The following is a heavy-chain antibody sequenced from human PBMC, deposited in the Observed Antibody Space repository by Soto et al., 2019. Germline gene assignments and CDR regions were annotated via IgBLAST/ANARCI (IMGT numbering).Heavy chain of an antibody. CDR2: TYYRSQWFN. CDR1: GDSVSSNSAA. J-gene: IGHJ4*02. CDR3: ATWRFDH. V-gene: IGHV6-1*01. Sequence: SQTLSLSCAIPGDSVSSNSAAWNCIRHSPSRGLEWLGRTYYRSQWFNDYAVSMRSRITIKADTTKNQFSLQVNSATPEDTAVYYCATWRFDHWGQGTPVTVSS.